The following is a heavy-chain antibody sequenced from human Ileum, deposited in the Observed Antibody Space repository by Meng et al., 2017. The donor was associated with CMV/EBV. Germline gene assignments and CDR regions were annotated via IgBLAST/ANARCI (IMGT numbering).Heavy chain of an antibody. CDR2: VSSSGDTE. Sequence: SGFRYGDYAMSWVRQSPGKGLEFIAGVSSSGDTEFYSESVKGRFTISRDNSKSTLYLDLNSLRGDDTALYYCTKNYGSMGPHTWFDSWGQGTLVTVSS. CDR1: GFRYGDYA. J-gene: IGHJ5*01. CDR3: TKNYGSMGPHTWFDS. V-gene: IGHV3-23*01. D-gene: IGHD3-10*01.